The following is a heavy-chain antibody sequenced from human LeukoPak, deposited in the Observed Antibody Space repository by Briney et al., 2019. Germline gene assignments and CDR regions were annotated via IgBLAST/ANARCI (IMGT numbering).Heavy chain of an antibody. CDR1: GFTVSSNY. J-gene: IGHJ4*02. CDR3: AKDVLAGYFDY. Sequence: GGSLRLSCAASGFTVSSNYMSWVRQAPGKGLEWVSVIYSGGSTYYADSVKGRFTISRDNSKNTLYLQMNSLRAEDTAVYYCAKDVLAGYFDYWGQGTLVTVSS. D-gene: IGHD3-3*02. CDR2: IYSGGST. V-gene: IGHV3-66*01.